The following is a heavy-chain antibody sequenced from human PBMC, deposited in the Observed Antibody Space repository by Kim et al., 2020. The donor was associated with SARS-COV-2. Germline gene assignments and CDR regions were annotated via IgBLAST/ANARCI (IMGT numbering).Heavy chain of an antibody. J-gene: IGHJ3*02. D-gene: IGHD3-22*01. CDR3: AREGAEWLRQNYYDSKMPRAFDI. CDR1: GFTFSSYW. V-gene: IGHV3-7*01. Sequence: GGSLRLSCAASGFTFSSYWMSWVRQAPGKGLEWVANIKQDGSEKYYVDSVKGRFTISRDNAKNSLYLQMNSLRAEDTAVYYCAREGAEWLRQNYYDSKMPRAFDIWGQGTMVTVSS. CDR2: IKQDGSEK.